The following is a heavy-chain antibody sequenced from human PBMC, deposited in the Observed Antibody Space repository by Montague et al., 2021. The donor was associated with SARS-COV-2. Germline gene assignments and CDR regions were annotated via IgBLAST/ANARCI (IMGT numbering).Heavy chain of an antibody. D-gene: IGHD4-23*01. Sequence: SLRLSCAASEFTFSNYIMNWVRQAPGKGLEWVSSISSSRSYIYYADSVKGRFTISRDNAKNSLYLQMNSLRAEDTAVYYCARAPGYDGTDYWGQGTLVTVSS. CDR3: ARAPGYDGTDY. CDR1: EFTFSNYI. CDR2: ISSSRSYI. J-gene: IGHJ4*02. V-gene: IGHV3-21*01.